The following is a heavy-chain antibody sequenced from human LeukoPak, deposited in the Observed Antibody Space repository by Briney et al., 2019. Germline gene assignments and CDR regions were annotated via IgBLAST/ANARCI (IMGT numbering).Heavy chain of an antibody. CDR1: GFTFSSYA. CDR3: ARAGVTNQLGETYWYFDL. V-gene: IGHV3-7*01. J-gene: IGHJ2*01. Sequence: PGGSLRLSCAASGFTFSSYAMSWVRQAPGKGLEWVAKIEKDGSATYYVDSMKGRFTVSRDNAANSLYLQMSNLGVEDTAVYSCARAGVTNQLGETYWYFDLWGRGTLVTVSS. D-gene: IGHD1-1*01. CDR2: IEKDGSAT.